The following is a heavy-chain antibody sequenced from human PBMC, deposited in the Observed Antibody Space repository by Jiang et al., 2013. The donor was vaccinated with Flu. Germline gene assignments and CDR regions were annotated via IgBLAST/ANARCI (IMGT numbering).Heavy chain of an antibody. CDR2: INAGNGNT. CDR1: GYTFTSYA. Sequence: EVKKPGASVKVSCKASGYTFTSYAMHWVRQAPGQRLEWMGWINAGNGNTKYSQKFQGRVTITRDTSASTAYMELSSLRSEDTAVYYCARDRYDFWSGYSAWVYYFDYWGQGTLVTVSS. J-gene: IGHJ4*02. CDR3: ARDRYDFWSGYSAWVYYFDY. D-gene: IGHD3-3*01. V-gene: IGHV1-3*01.